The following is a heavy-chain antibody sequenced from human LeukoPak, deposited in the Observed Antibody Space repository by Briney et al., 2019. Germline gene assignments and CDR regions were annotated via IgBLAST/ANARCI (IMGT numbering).Heavy chain of an antibody. D-gene: IGHD2-2*01. J-gene: IGHJ6*02. V-gene: IGHV1-2*02. CDR2: INPNSGGT. CDR3: ARGSDEDFCSSTSCYDLYYYGMDV. CDR1: GYTFTGYY. Sequence: ASVKVSCKASGYTFTGYYMHRVRQAPGQGLEWMGWINPNSGGTNYAQKFQGRVTMTRDTSISTAYMELSRLRSDDTAVYYCARGSDEDFCSSTSCYDLYYYGMDVWGQGTTVTVSS.